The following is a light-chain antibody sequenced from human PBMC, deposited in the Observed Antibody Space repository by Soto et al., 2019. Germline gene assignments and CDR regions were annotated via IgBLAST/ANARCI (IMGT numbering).Light chain of an antibody. CDR3: QQSFTTWT. CDR2: AAS. V-gene: IGKV1-39*01. CDR1: QSISNC. Sequence: DIQMTQSPSTLSASVGDRVTITCRASQSISNCLAWYQQKPGIAPKLLIYAASNLQSGVPSRFSGSGSGTDFTLTISNLQPEDFATYYCQQSFTTWTFGQGTKVDIK. J-gene: IGKJ1*01.